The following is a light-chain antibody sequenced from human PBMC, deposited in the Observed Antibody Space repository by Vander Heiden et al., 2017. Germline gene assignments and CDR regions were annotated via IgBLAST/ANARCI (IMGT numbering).Light chain of an antibody. CDR3: QLYNTWPPSYT. CDR1: QSVGST. J-gene: IGKJ2*01. V-gene: IGKV3-15*01. Sequence: EIVMTQSPGILSVSPGERATLSCRTSQSVGSTLAWYQQKPGQAPRLLIYGASTRATGIPARFSGSGSGTEFTLTISSLQSEDIAVYYCQLYNTWPPSYTFGQGTKLEIK. CDR2: GAS.